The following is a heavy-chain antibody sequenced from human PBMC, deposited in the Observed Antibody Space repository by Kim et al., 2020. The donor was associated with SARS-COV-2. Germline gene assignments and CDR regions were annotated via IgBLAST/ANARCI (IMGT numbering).Heavy chain of an antibody. CDR3: ARVGFWSGYDDTDAFDI. V-gene: IGHV3-74*01. J-gene: IGHJ3*02. D-gene: IGHD3-3*01. CDR1: GFTFSSYW. CDR2: INSDGSST. Sequence: GGSLRLSCAASGFTFSSYWMHWVRQAPGKGLVWVSRINSDGSSTSYADSVKGRFTISRDNAKNTLYLQMNSLRAEDTAVYYCARVGFWSGYDDTDAFDIWGQGTMVTVSS.